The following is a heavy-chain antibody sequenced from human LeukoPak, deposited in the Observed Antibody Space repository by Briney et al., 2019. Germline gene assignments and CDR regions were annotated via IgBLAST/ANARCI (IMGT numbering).Heavy chain of an antibody. CDR3: ITGYCSRASCYS. V-gene: IGHV3-15*01. CDR2: IIGWTYGGTA. CDR1: GFTFSNAL. J-gene: IGHJ5*02. Sequence: GGSLRLSCAASGFTFSNALVSWVRQAPGGGREWVGRIIGWTYGGTADYVAPVQGRFTVSSDDSKNTLYLQMNSLKTEDTAVYYCITGYCSRASCYSWGQGTLVTVSS. D-gene: IGHD2-2*01.